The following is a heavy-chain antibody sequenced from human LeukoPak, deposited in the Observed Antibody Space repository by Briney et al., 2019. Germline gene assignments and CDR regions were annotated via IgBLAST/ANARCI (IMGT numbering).Heavy chain of an antibody. CDR1: GFDFGANE. J-gene: IGHJ4*02. CDR2: FAGSDTTT. D-gene: IGHD3-22*01. Sequence: GGSLRLSCAASGFDFGANEMNWVRQAPGKGLEWVAYFAGSDTTTYYADSVKGRFTISRDNARNSLYLPMNSLRAEDTALYYCTTLGYHLDSWGQGTLVTVSS. CDR3: TTLGYHLDS. V-gene: IGHV3-48*03.